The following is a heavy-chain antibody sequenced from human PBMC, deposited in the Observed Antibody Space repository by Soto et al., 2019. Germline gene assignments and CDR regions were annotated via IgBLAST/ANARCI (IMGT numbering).Heavy chain of an antibody. V-gene: IGHV3-53*01. Sequence: GGSLRLSCAASGFTVSSNYMSWVRQAPGKGLEWVSVIYSGGSTYYAEYVKGRFTTSRDNSKNTLYPQMNSLRAEDTAVYYCASEYSSSSRPSYYYYGMDVWGQGTTVTVSS. CDR1: GFTVSSNY. CDR2: IYSGGST. J-gene: IGHJ6*02. CDR3: ASEYSSSSRPSYYYYGMDV. D-gene: IGHD6-6*01.